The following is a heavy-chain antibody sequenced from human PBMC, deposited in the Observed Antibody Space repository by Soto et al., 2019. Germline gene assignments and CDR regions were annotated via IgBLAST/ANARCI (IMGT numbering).Heavy chain of an antibody. V-gene: IGHV4-59*01. CDR1: GGSISSYY. Sequence: SETLSLTCTVSGGSISSYYWSWIRQPPGKGLEWIGYIYYSGSTNYNPSLKSRVTISVDTSKNQFSLKLSSVTAADTAVYYCARSFPDIVPNWYYFDYWGQGTLVTVSS. CDR2: IYYSGST. D-gene: IGHD2-8*01. J-gene: IGHJ4*02. CDR3: ARSFPDIVPNWYYFDY.